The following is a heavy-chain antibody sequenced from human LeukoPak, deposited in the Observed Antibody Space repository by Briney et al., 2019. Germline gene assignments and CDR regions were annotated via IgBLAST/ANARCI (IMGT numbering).Heavy chain of an antibody. V-gene: IGHV1-18*01. CDR3: ARDPSTYYYDSSGFN. CDR2: ISAYNGNT. Sequence: GASVKVSCKASGYTFTSYGISWVRQAPGQGLEWMGWISAYNGNTNYAQKLQGRVTMTTDTSTSTAYMELSSLRSEDTAVYYCARDPSTYYYDSSGFNWGQGTLVTVSS. D-gene: IGHD3-22*01. J-gene: IGHJ4*02. CDR1: GYTFTSYG.